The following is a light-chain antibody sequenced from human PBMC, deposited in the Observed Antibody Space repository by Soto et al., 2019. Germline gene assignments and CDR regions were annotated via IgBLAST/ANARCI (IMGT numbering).Light chain of an antibody. J-gene: IGLJ1*01. Sequence: QLVLTQPPSVSGAPGQRVTVSCTGSSSNIGAGYDVHWYQQLPGTAPKLLIYGNSNRPSGVPDRFSGSKSGTSASLAITGLQAEDEADYYCQSYDSSLSGRYVFVTGTKVTVL. V-gene: IGLV1-40*01. CDR1: SSNIGAGYD. CDR2: GNS. CDR3: QSYDSSLSGRYV.